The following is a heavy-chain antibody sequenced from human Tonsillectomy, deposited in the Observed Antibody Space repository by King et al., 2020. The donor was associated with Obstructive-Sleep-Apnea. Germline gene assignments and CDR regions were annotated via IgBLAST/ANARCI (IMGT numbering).Heavy chain of an antibody. CDR3: ARPKGILTTVVS. D-gene: IGHD4-23*01. Sequence: QLQESGPGLVKPSETLSLTCTVSGGSISSSSYYWGWIRQPPGKGLEWIGSSYYSGSTSYNPSLKSRVTISVDTSKNQCSLKLSSVTAADTAVYYCARPKGILTTVVSWGQGTLVTVSS. CDR2: SYYSGST. CDR1: GGSISSSSYY. J-gene: IGHJ5*02. V-gene: IGHV4-39*07.